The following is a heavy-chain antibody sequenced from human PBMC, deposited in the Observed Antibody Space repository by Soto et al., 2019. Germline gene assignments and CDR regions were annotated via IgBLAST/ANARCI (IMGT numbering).Heavy chain of an antibody. V-gene: IGHV3-23*01. CDR2: VSGSGVRT. J-gene: IGHJ3*02. D-gene: IGHD3-10*01. CDR3: VTAHDYGQYVGSFDM. CDR1: GIIFRSYV. Sequence: EVQLLESGGDLVQTGGSLRLSCAASGIIFRSYVMSWVRQAPGKGLEWVSAVSGSGVRTTYADSVKGRFTISRDNSKNMVYLQMNSLRGEDTALYYCVTAHDYGQYVGSFDMWDQGTMVMVSS.